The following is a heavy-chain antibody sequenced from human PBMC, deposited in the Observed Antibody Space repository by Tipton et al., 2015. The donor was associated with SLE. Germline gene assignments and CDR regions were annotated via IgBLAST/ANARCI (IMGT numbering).Heavy chain of an antibody. Sequence: TLSLTCTVSGGSISSSSYYWGWIRQPPGKGLEWIGYIYYSGSTNYNPSLKSRVTISVDTSKNQFSLKLSSVTAADTAVYYCARERGASIAVAQEFDYWGQGTLVTVSS. D-gene: IGHD6-19*01. J-gene: IGHJ4*02. CDR2: IYYSGST. CDR1: GGSISSSSYY. CDR3: ARERGASIAVAQEFDY. V-gene: IGHV4-61*01.